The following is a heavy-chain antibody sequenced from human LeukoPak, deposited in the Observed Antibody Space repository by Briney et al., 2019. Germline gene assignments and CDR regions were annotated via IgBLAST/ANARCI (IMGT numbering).Heavy chain of an antibody. CDR1: GFTFSSYG. J-gene: IGHJ4*02. D-gene: IGHD4-17*01. CDR3: ANEIRPNDY. CDR2: ISISGDDT. Sequence: QAGGSLRLSCAASGFTFSSYGMHWVRQAPGKGLEWLSAISISGDDTYYADSVKGRFTISRDNSKNTLYLQMNSLSADDTAMYYCANEIRPNDYWGQGTLVTVSS. V-gene: IGHV3-23*01.